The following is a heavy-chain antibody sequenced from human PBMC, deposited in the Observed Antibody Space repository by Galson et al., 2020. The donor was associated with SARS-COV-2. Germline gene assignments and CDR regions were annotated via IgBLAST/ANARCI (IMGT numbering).Heavy chain of an antibody. V-gene: IGHV1-69*13. CDR3: AREGDCSGGSCAFEPDAFDI. Sequence: SVKVSCKASGGTFSSYAISWVRQAPGQGLEWMGGIIPIFGTANYAQKFQGRVTITADESTSTAYMELSSLRSEDTAVYYCAREGDCSGGSCAFEPDAFDIWGQGTMVTVSS. CDR2: IIPIFGTA. D-gene: IGHD2-15*01. J-gene: IGHJ3*02. CDR1: GGTFSSYA.